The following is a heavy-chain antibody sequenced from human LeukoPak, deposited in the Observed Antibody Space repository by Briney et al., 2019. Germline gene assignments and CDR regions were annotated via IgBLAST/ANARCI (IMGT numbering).Heavy chain of an antibody. CDR2: ISPYTGNT. J-gene: IGHJ3*02. Sequence: ASVKVSCKASGYTFTNYGISWVRQAPGQGLEWMGWISPYTGNTNYAQKLQGRVTMTTETSTSTAYMELRSLRSDDTAVYYCARQKYPGRPMAFDIWGQGTMVTVSS. V-gene: IGHV1-18*01. CDR3: ARQKYPGRPMAFDI. D-gene: IGHD5-24*01. CDR1: GYTFTNYG.